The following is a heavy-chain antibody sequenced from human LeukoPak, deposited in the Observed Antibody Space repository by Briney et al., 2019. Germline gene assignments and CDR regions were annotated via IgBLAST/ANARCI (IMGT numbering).Heavy chain of an antibody. CDR3: ARVSGWHHKEDY. CDR2: IYYSGST. D-gene: IGHD6-19*01. CDR1: GGSISSHY. J-gene: IGHJ4*02. Sequence: PSETLSLTCTVSGGSISSHYWSWIRQPPGKGLEWIGYIYYSGSTNYNPSLKSRVTISVDTSKNQFSLKLSSVTAADTAVYYCARVSGWHHKEDYWGQGTLVTVSS. V-gene: IGHV4-59*11.